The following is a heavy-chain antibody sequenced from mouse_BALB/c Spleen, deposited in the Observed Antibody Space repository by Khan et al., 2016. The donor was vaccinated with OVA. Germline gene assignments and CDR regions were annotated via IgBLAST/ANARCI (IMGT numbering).Heavy chain of an antibody. CDR2: TSPGRGTP. CDR1: GYTFTSYW. V-gene: IGHV1S41*01. CDR3: ARENYYGSSHYAMDY. D-gene: IGHD1-1*01. Sequence: DLVKPGASVKLSCKASGYTFTSYWINWITQRPGQGLEWIGRTSPGRGTPYFNEMFKGKATLTVAQPSSPAYIQLRSLSSEVSAVSCWARENYYGSSHYAMDYWGQGTSVTASS. J-gene: IGHJ4*01.